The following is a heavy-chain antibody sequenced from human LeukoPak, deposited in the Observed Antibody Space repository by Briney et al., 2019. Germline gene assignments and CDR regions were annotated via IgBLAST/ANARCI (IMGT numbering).Heavy chain of an antibody. CDR2: ISYDGSNK. J-gene: IGHJ4*02. D-gene: IGHD5-12*01. CDR1: GFTFSSYA. Sequence: TGGSLTLSCAASGFTFSSYAMHWVRQAPGKGLEWVAVISYDGSNKYYADSVKGRFTISRDNSKNTLYLQMNSLRAEATAVYYCASGGGYSGDDFNYFDYWGQGTLVTVSS. V-gene: IGHV3-30*04. CDR3: ASGGGYSGDDFNYFDY.